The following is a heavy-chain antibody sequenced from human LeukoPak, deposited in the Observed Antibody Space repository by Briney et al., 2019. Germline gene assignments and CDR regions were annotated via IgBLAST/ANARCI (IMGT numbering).Heavy chain of an antibody. D-gene: IGHD1-7*01. CDR3: ARVTGTTQHAFDI. J-gene: IGHJ3*02. CDR2: IYYSGST. CDR1: GGSISSYY. Sequence: SETLSLTCTVSGGSISSYYWSWIRQPPGKGLEWIGYIYYSGSTNYNLSLKSRVTISVDTSKNQFSLKLSSVTAADTAVYYCARVTGTTQHAFDIWGQGTMVTVSS. V-gene: IGHV4-59*01.